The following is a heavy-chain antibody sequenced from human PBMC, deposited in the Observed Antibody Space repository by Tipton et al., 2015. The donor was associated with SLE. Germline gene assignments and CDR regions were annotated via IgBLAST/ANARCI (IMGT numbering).Heavy chain of an antibody. V-gene: IGHV4-39*07. CDR1: GGSISSSSYY. J-gene: IGHJ2*01. CDR2: IYYSGST. CDR3: ARYVGFYWYFDL. D-gene: IGHD2-15*01. Sequence: TLSLTCTASGGSISSSSYYSGWIRQPPGKGLEWVGSIYYSGSTYYNPSLKSRVTISVDTSKNQFSLKLSSVTAADTAVYYCARYVGFYWYFDLWGRGTLVTVFS.